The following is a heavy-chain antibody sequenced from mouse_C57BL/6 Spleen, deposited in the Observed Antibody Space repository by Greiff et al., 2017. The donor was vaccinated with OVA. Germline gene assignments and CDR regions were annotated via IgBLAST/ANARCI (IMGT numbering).Heavy chain of an antibody. D-gene: IGHD1-1*01. Sequence: QVQLQQSGAELVRPGTSVKVSCKASGYAFTNYLIEWVKQRPGQGLEWIGVINPGSGGTNYNEKFKGKATLTADKSSSTAYMQLSSLTSEDSAVYFCARGSIYYGSSLYWGQGTTLTVSS. V-gene: IGHV1-54*01. J-gene: IGHJ2*01. CDR2: INPGSGGT. CDR1: GYAFTNYL. CDR3: ARGSIYYGSSLY.